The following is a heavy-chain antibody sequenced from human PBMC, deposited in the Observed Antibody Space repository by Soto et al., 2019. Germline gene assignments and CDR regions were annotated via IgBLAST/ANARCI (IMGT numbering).Heavy chain of an antibody. CDR1: GFTFSSYW. Sequence: EVQLVESGGGLVQPGGSLRLSCVDSGFTFSSYWMSWVRQAPVKGLEWVGNIKQDGSEENYVDSVKGRFTISRDNAKNARYRQMNSLRAQDRAVYYCAWRAASGRGWYFWGQGTTVVVSS. V-gene: IGHV3-7*01. CDR3: AWRAASGRGWYF. CDR2: IKQDGSEE. J-gene: IGHJ6*02. D-gene: IGHD6-13*01.